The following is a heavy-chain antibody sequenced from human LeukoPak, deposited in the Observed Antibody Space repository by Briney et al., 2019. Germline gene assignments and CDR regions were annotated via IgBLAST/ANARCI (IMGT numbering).Heavy chain of an antibody. J-gene: IGHJ4*02. Sequence: SETLSLTCAVSGASISSYFWSWIRQPPGRGLEWIGYISYSGTTNFSPSLKSRVTISVDTSKNHFSLKLNSMTAADTAMYYCARSLYGSSPNPYYFDYWGQGTLVTVSS. CDR3: ARSLYGSSPNPYYFDY. V-gene: IGHV4-59*12. CDR1: GASISSYF. D-gene: IGHD6-6*01. CDR2: ISYSGTT.